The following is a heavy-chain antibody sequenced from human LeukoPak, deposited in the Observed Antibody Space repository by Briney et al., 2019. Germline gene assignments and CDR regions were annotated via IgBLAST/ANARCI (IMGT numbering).Heavy chain of an antibody. V-gene: IGHV4-39*01. CDR1: GGSISSSSYY. J-gene: IGHJ4*02. CDR2: IYYSGST. D-gene: IGHD6-13*01. Sequence: SETLSLTCTVSGGSISSSSYYWGWIRQPPGKGLEWIGSIYYSGSTYYNPSLASRVTISVDTSKNQFSLKLSSVTAADTAVYSCARRSAIAARVFDYWGQGTLVTVSS. CDR3: ARRSAIAARVFDY.